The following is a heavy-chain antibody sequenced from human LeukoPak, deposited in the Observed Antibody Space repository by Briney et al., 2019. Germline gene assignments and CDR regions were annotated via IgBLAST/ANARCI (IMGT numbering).Heavy chain of an antibody. D-gene: IGHD2-15*01. Sequence: SETLSLTCTVSGGSVTSYYWSWVRQPPGQGLEWIGYVYYGGTTSYSPSLKSRVSMSIDRSKNQFSLTLFSVTAADTANYYCVRDCTGGSCYPPSDGFDIWGQGTKVTVSS. CDR2: VYYGGTT. J-gene: IGHJ3*02. CDR1: GGSVTSYY. CDR3: VRDCTGGSCYPPSDGFDI. V-gene: IGHV4-59*02.